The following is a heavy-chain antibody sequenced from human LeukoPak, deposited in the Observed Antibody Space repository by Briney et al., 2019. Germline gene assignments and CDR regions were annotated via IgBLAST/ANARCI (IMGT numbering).Heavy chain of an antibody. D-gene: IGHD2-15*01. CDR3: ARDIVVVVADAPYYYYGMDV. CDR2: ISAYNGNT. J-gene: IGHJ6*02. CDR1: GYTFTSYG. V-gene: IGHV1-18*01. Sequence: ASVKVSCKASGYTFTSYGISWVRQAPGQGLEWMGWISAYNGNTNYAQKLQGRVTMTTDTSTSTAYMELRSLRSDDTAVYYCARDIVVVVADAPYYYYGMDVWGQGTTVTVSS.